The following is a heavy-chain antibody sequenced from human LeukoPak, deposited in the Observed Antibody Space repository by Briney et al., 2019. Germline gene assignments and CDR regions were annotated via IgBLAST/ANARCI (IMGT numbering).Heavy chain of an antibody. D-gene: IGHD2/OR15-2a*01. Sequence: ASVKVSCKASGYTFTGYYMHWVRQAPGQGLEWMGWINPNSGGTNYAQKFQGRVTMTSDTSITTAYMELSRLRSDDTAVYYCARDPLALGIVIVPYWGQGTLVTVSS. J-gene: IGHJ4*02. V-gene: IGHV1-2*02. CDR2: INPNSGGT. CDR3: ARDPLALGIVIVPY. CDR1: GYTFTGYY.